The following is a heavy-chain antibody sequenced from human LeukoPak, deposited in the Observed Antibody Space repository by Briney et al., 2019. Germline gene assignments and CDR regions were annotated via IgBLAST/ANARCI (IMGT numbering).Heavy chain of an antibody. J-gene: IGHJ6*03. CDR3: ARDFSLNYDFWSGPYYMDV. CDR1: GFTFSSYW. D-gene: IGHD3-3*01. V-gene: IGHV3-7*01. CDR2: IKQDGSEK. Sequence: GGSLRLSCAASGFTFSSYWMSWVRQAPGKGLEWVANIKQDGSEKYYVDSVKGRFTISRDNAKNSLYLQMNSLRAEDTAVYYCARDFSLNYDFWSGPYYMDVWGKGTTVTVSS.